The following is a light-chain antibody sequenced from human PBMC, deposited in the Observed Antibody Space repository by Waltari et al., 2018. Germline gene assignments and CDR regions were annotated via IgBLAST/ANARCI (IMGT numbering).Light chain of an antibody. V-gene: IGLV2-14*03. CDR1: ASDVGANHY. CDR3: SSYTITTTFEL. CDR2: DVI. J-gene: IGLJ2*01. Sequence: QSALTQPASVSGSPGQSTTIPCTGTASDVGANHYVPWFQQYPDEAPKPIIYDVISRPSGVSNRFSGSKSGNTASLTISGLQAEDEADYYCSSYTITTTFELFGGGTKLTVL.